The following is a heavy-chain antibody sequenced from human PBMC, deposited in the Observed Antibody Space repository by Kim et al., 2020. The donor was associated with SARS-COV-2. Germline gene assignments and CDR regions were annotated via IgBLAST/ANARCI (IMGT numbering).Heavy chain of an antibody. D-gene: IGHD2-8*01. CDR3: ARERDMVYAFQCFDY. Sequence: VDSVKGRFTISRDDAKTARYLKRNSLRAEDTAVDYCARERDMVYAFQCFDYWGQGTLVTVSS. J-gene: IGHJ4*02. V-gene: IGHV3-7*03.